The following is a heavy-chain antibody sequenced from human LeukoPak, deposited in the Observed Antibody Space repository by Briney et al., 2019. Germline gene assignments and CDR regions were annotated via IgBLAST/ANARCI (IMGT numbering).Heavy chain of an antibody. CDR2: ISYDGSNK. Sequence: GRSLRLSCAASGFTFSSYAMHWVRQAPGKGLEWVAVISYDGSNKYYADSVKGRFTISRDNSKNTLYLQMNSLRAEDAAVYYCARDLIAVAGGGNYWGQGTLVTVSS. J-gene: IGHJ4*02. CDR3: ARDLIAVAGGGNY. CDR1: GFTFSSYA. D-gene: IGHD6-19*01. V-gene: IGHV3-30-3*01.